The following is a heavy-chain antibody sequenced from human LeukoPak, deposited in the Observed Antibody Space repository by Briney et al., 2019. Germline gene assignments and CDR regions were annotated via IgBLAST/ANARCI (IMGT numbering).Heavy chain of an antibody. Sequence: GGSLRLPCASSGFTFSTFAMIWVRQPPGKGLEWVSSIFPSGGEKHYAGSERGRFPFPRDNSKSALSLEMHSQSAGDWAVFFWSELDSNMIGGVWGKGTTVTISS. CDR1: GFTFSTFA. CDR3: SELDSNMIGGV. D-gene: IGHD3-10*02. V-gene: IGHV3-23*01. CDR2: IFPSGGEK. J-gene: IGHJ6*01.